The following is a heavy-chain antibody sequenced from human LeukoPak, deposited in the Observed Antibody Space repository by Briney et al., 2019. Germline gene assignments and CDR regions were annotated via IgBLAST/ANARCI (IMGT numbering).Heavy chain of an antibody. CDR1: GFTFDDYA. J-gene: IGHJ2*01. Sequence: GGSLRLSCVASGFTFDDYAMHGVRQAPGKGLEGVSGISWNSGEIDYADSVKGRFTISRDNAKNSLYLQMNSLRAEDTALYYCAKDQNFDLWGRGTLVTVSS. CDR3: AKDQNFDL. CDR2: ISWNSGEI. V-gene: IGHV3-9*01.